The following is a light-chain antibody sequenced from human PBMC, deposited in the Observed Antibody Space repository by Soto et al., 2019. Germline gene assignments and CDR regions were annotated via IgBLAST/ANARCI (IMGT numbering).Light chain of an antibody. CDR2: EVS. V-gene: IGLV2-14*01. J-gene: IGLJ3*02. CDR3: SSYTSSSTRV. Sequence: QSVLTQPASVSGSPGQSITISCTGTSSDVGGYNYVSWYQQHPGKAPKLMIYEVSNRPSGVSNRFSGSKPGNTASLPISGIQAEDEAEYYCSSYTSSSTRVVGGGTKVTDL. CDR1: SSDVGGYNY.